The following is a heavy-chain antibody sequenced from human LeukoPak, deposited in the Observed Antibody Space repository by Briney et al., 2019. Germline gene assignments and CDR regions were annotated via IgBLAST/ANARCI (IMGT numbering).Heavy chain of an antibody. CDR2: IFGSGDSP. J-gene: IGHJ4*02. CDR3: GKTTVGYSSGQKPAWPVDY. V-gene: IGHV3-23*01. Sequence: QPGGSLRLSCEASGFTFGSHAMYWVRQAPGKGLEWVAGIFGSGDSPHYADPVKGRFTISRDNSRNTVYLQINSLRAEDTAVYYCGKTTVGYSSGQKPAWPVDYWGQGTLVTVSS. D-gene: IGHD5-18*01. CDR1: GFTFGSHA.